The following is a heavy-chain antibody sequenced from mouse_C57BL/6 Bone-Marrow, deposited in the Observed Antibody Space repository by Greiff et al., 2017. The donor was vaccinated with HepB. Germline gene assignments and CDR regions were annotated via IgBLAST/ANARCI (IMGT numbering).Heavy chain of an antibody. CDR2: ISYSGST. CDR3: ARDRGSGSSYEFAY. J-gene: IGHJ3*01. D-gene: IGHD1-1*01. CDR1: GYSITSGYD. Sequence: EVQRVESGPGMVKPSQSLSLTCTVTGYSITSGYDWHWIRHFPGNKLEWMGYISYSGSTNYNPSLKSRISITHDTSKNHFFLKLNSVTTEDTATYYCARDRGSGSSYEFAYWGQGTLVTVSA. V-gene: IGHV3-1*01.